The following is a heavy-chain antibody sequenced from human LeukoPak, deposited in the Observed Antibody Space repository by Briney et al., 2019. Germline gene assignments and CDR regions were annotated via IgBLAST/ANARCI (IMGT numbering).Heavy chain of an antibody. D-gene: IGHD3-10*01. V-gene: IGHV3-23*01. J-gene: IGHJ4*02. Sequence: GGSLRLSCAASGFTFSSYAMSWVRQAPGNGLEWVSGISGSGGSTYYADSVKGRFTISRDNSKNTLYLQMNSLRAEDTAVYYCARDRGNYYFDYWGQGTLVTVSS. CDR2: ISGSGGST. CDR1: GFTFSSYA. CDR3: ARDRGNYYFDY.